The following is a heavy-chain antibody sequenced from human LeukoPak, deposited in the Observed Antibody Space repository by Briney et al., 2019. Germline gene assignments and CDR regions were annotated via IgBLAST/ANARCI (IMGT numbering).Heavy chain of an antibody. V-gene: IGHV4-34*01. CDR1: GGFFSGYY. CDR2: MNRSGST. J-gene: IGHJ6*02. CDR3: ARGGFAAAGASFYYGMDV. D-gene: IGHD6-13*01. Sequence: SETLSLTCAVYGGFFSGYYWSWIRQPPGKGLEWIGEMNRSGSTNYNPSLKSRVSISVHTAKNQFSLKVNSVTAADTAVYYCARGGFAAAGASFYYGMDVWGQGTTVTVSS.